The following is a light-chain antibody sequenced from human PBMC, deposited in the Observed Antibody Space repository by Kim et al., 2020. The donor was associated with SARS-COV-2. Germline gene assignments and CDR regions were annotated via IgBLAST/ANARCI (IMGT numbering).Light chain of an antibody. J-gene: IGKJ5*01. Sequence: ASVGDRVTITCRASQSIGKWLAWYQQRPEKAPKSLISAASTLQSGVPSRFSGSGSGTDFTLTITGLQPEDSATYYCQHYNNYPVTFGQGTRLEIK. CDR3: QHYNNYPVT. V-gene: IGKV1D-16*01. CDR2: AAS. CDR1: QSIGKW.